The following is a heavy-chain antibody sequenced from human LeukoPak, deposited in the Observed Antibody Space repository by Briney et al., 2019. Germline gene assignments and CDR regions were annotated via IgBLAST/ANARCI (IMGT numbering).Heavy chain of an antibody. CDR1: GFTFSSYA. D-gene: IGHD3-3*01. CDR2: ISYDGSNK. Sequence: GGSLRLSCAASGFTFSSYAMHWVRQAPGKGLEWVAVISYDGSNKYYADSVKGRFTISRDNSKNTLYLQMNSLRAEDTAVYYCARDSRFLEWLAAYYYYMDVWGKGTTVTVSS. CDR3: ARDSRFLEWLAAYYYYMDV. J-gene: IGHJ6*03. V-gene: IGHV3-30*04.